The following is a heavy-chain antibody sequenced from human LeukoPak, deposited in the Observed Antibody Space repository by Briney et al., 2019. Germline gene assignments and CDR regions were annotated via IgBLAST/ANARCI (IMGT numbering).Heavy chain of an antibody. J-gene: IGHJ4*02. CDR2: ISGSGGST. CDR1: GFTFSSYA. D-gene: IGHD3-10*01. V-gene: IGHV3-23*01. Sequence: PGGSLRLSCAASGFTFSSYAMSWVRQAPGKGLEWVSAISGSGGSTYYADSVKGRFTSSRDNSKNTLYLQMNSLRAEDTAVYYCARVGRYYGSGSYYQYYWGQGTLVTVSS. CDR3: ARVGRYYGSGSYYQYY.